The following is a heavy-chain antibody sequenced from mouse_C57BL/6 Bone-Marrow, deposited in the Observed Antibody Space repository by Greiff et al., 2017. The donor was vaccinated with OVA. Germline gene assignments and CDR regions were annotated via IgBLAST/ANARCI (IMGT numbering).Heavy chain of an antibody. D-gene: IGHD1-1*01. CDR2: INPSSGST. CDR3: ARRPYGSSYDWYVDV. Sequence: QVQLQQSGAELAKPGASVKLSCKASGYTFTSYWMHWVKQRPGPGLAWIGYINPSSGSTKYNQKFQDKATLTADKSSSPSDMQLSSLTYEDSAVYYCARRPYGSSYDWYVDVWGTGTTVTVSS. CDR1: GYTFTSYW. J-gene: IGHJ1*03. V-gene: IGHV1-7*01.